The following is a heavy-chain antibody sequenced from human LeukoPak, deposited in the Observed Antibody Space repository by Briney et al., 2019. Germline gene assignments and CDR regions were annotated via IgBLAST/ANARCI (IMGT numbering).Heavy chain of an antibody. D-gene: IGHD6-19*01. CDR2: INPNTGGT. Sequence: ASVKVSCKASGYTFTSYGISWVRQAPGQGLEWEGWINPNTGGTNYAQKFQGRVTMTRDTSISTAYMELSRLRSDDTAVYYCASTYSTGWFKSFDFWGQGTLVTVSS. CDR1: GYTFTSYG. J-gene: IGHJ4*02. CDR3: ASTYSTGWFKSFDF. V-gene: IGHV1-2*02.